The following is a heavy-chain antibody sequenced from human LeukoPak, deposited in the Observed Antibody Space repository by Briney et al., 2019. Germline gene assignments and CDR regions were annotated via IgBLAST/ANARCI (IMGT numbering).Heavy chain of an antibody. Sequence: GGSLRLSCAASGFTFSSYSMNWVRQAPGKVLEWVSSISSSISYIYYADSVKGRFTISRDNAKNSLYLQMNRLRAQDTAVYYCARSPYTWGQGTLVTVSS. D-gene: IGHD4-11*01. CDR1: GFTFSSYS. CDR3: ARSPYT. V-gene: IGHV3-21*01. J-gene: IGHJ5*02. CDR2: ISSSISYI.